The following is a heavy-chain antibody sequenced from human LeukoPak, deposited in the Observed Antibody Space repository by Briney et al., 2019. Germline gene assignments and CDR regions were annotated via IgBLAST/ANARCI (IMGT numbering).Heavy chain of an antibody. J-gene: IGHJ4*02. CDR3: AKGKGGTYFNYCFDY. CDR1: GFSFCGYA. Sequence: PGGALRLSCAHPGFSFCGYAISWVPEAPGEGLWWGSLIYNDDATTYYAHSVKGRFTLSRDNPKNTLYLEMNTLSAEDTAVYDCAKGKGGTYFNYCFDYWGQGTPVTVSS. CDR2: IYNDDATT. V-gene: IGHV3-23*03. D-gene: IGHD1-26*01.